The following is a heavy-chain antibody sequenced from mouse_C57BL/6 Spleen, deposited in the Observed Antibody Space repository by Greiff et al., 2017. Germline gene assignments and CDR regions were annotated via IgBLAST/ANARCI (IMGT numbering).Heavy chain of an antibody. CDR3: ARDGYYVGDMEY. CDR1: GYTFTDYN. J-gene: IGHJ4*01. CDR2: INPNNGGT. Sequence: VQLQQSGPELVKPGASVKMSCKASGYTFTDYNMHWVKQSHGKSLEWIGYINPNNGGTSYNQKFKGKATLTVNKSTSTAYMELRSLTSEDSAVYYGARDGYYVGDMEYWGQRTSVTVSS. V-gene: IGHV1-22*01. D-gene: IGHD2-3*01.